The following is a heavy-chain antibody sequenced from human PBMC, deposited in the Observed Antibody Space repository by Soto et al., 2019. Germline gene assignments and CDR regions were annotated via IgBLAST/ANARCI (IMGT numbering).Heavy chain of an antibody. Sequence: SETLSLTCAVYGGSFSGYYWSWIRQPPGKGLEWIGEINHSGSTNYNPSLKSRVTISVDTSKNQFSLKLSSVTAADTAVYYCATLGAVGYFTRYYYYGMDVWGQGTTVTSP. CDR3: ATLGAVGYFTRYYYYGMDV. J-gene: IGHJ6*02. D-gene: IGHD3-16*01. CDR1: GGSFSGYY. V-gene: IGHV4-34*01. CDR2: INHSGST.